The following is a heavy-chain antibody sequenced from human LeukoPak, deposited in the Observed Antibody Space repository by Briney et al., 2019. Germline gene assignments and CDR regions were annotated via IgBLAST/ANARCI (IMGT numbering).Heavy chain of an antibody. CDR3: ARGGYDTSGYARYYFDY. Sequence: PGGSLRLSCAASGFTVSTNYMTWVRLAPGKGLEWVSIIYSGGSTYYADSVKGRFTISRDNSKNTVYLQMNSLRAEDTAVYYCARGGYDTSGYARYYFDYWGQGTLVTVPS. CDR1: GFTVSTNY. V-gene: IGHV3-66*01. D-gene: IGHD3-22*01. CDR2: IYSGGST. J-gene: IGHJ4*02.